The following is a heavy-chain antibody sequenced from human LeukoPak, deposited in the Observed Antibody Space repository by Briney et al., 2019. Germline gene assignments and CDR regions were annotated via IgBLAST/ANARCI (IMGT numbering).Heavy chain of an antibody. Sequence: PSETLSLTCTVSGGSISSGSYYWSWIRQPAGKGLEWIGRIYTSGSTNYNPSLKSRVTISVDTSKNQFSLKLSSVTAADTAVYYCARVRAGGLWLIDYWGQGTLVTVSS. CDR3: ARVRAGGLWLIDY. J-gene: IGHJ4*02. CDR2: IYTSGST. CDR1: GGSISSGSYY. D-gene: IGHD5-18*01. V-gene: IGHV4-61*02.